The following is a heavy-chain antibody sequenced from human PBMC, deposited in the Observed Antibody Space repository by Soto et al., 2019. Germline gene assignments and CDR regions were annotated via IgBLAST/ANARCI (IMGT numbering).Heavy chain of an antibody. Sequence: EVQLVESGGGLVQPGRSLRLSCVASGFSFDDYDMQWVRQAPGKGLEWVSGINWNSGSVGYADSVKGRFTISRDNAKRSLSLQMNSLRAEDTAFYYCAKSTTGCSALESWGQGILVTVSS. V-gene: IGHV3-9*01. CDR3: AKSTTGCSALES. J-gene: IGHJ4*02. CDR1: GFSFDDYD. CDR2: INWNSGSV. D-gene: IGHD2-15*01.